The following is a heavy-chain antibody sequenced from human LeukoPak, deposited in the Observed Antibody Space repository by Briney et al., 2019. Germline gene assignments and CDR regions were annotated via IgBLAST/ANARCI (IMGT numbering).Heavy chain of an antibody. J-gene: IGHJ3*01. CDR1: GGSISNYC. D-gene: IGHD5-24*01. CDR2: IYYSGST. CDR3: ASRPPQLGTFDF. Sequence: SETLSLTCTVSGGSISNYCWTWIRQPPGKGLEWIGDIYYSGSTNYNPSLKSRVTISIDTSKNQFSLKLTSVTAADTAVHYCASRPPQLGTFDFWGQGTMVTVSS. V-gene: IGHV4-59*01.